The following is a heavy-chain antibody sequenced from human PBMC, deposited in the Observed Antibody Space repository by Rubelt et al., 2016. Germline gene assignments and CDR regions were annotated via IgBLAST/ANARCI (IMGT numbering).Heavy chain of an antibody. CDR1: GFTFSTYS. J-gene: IGHJ4*02. CDR2: ISSSSSYI. V-gene: IGHV3-21*01. D-gene: IGHD1-26*01. CDR3: ARRRGSYHFDY. Sequence: LRLSCAVSGFTFSTYSMNWVRQAPGKGLEWVSSISSSSSYIYYADSVKGRFTISRDNAKNSLYLQMNSLRAEDTAVYYCARRRGSYHFDYWGQGTLVTVSS.